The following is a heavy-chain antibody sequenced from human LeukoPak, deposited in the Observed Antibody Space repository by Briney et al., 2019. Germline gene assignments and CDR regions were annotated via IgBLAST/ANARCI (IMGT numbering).Heavy chain of an antibody. D-gene: IGHD3-22*01. Sequence: SETLSLTCTVSGGSISSYYWSWIRQPPGKGLEWIGYIYYSGSTNYNPSLKSRVTISVDTSKNQFSLKLSSVTAADTAVYYCARQIPQYDSSGYSSDAYYYYGMDVWGQGTTVTVSS. V-gene: IGHV4-59*08. CDR3: ARQIPQYDSSGYSSDAYYYYGMDV. CDR2: IYYSGST. CDR1: GGSISSYY. J-gene: IGHJ6*02.